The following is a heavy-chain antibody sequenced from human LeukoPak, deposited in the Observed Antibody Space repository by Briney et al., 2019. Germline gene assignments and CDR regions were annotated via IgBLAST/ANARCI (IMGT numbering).Heavy chain of an antibody. J-gene: IGHJ3*02. CDR3: ARRGRDGYKRAFDI. Sequence: PSETLSLTCTVSGGSISSYYWSWIRQPPGEGLEWIGYIYYSGSTNYNPSLKSRVTISVDTSKNQFSLKLSSVTAADTAVYYCARRGRDGYKRAFDIWGQGTMVTVSS. V-gene: IGHV4-59*08. CDR2: IYYSGST. CDR1: GGSISSYY. D-gene: IGHD5-12*01.